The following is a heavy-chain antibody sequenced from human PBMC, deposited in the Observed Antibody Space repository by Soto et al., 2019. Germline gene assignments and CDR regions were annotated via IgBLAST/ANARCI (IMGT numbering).Heavy chain of an antibody. CDR1: EFAFNTYW. CDR3: ARDKAYGLDV. J-gene: IGHJ6*02. V-gene: IGHV3-74*01. CDR2: INGDGITR. Sequence: EVQLVESGGGLVQPGGSLRLSCAASEFAFNTYWMHWVCQVPGKGLEWVSRINGDGITRTYADSVKGRFTISRDNAENILYLQMNSLRAEDTAVYYCARDKAYGLDVWGQGTTVTVSS.